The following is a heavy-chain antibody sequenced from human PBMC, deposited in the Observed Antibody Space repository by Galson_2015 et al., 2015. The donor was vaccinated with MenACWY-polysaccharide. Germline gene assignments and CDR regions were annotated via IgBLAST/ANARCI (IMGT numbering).Heavy chain of an antibody. CDR2: ISAGNGRT. D-gene: IGHD6-19*01. CDR3: VRDSENLDY. CDR1: GYIFTNYA. V-gene: IGHV1-3*01. Sequence: SVKVSCKASGYIFTNYAMHWVRQAPGQSFEWMGWISAGNGRTEYSQMFQGRVTITRDTSASTAYMEVSSLRSEDTAVYYCVRDSENLDYWGQGTLVTVSS. J-gene: IGHJ4*02.